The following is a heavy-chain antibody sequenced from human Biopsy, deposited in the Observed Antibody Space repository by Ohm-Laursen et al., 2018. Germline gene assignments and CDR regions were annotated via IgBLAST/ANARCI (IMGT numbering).Heavy chain of an antibody. V-gene: IGHV4-59*11. CDR1: GGSFTGHY. D-gene: IGHD2/OR15-2a*01. CDR3: ARESNGFGGLYFPR. J-gene: IGHJ4*02. Sequence: SQTLSLTCPASGGSFTGHYWSWIRQPPGKGLEWIGHISYTGYTSYNASLKSRVTISVDTSRNLFSLRLSSLTAADTAVYYCARESNGFGGLYFPRWGQGTLLTVSS. CDR2: ISYTGYT.